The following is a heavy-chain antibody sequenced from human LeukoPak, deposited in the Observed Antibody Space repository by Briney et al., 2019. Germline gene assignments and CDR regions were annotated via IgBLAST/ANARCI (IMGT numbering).Heavy chain of an antibody. J-gene: IGHJ4*02. D-gene: IGHD2-2*01. CDR3: ARESTSSSFDY. CDR1: AFTFRTYA. V-gene: IGHV3-30*04. CDR2: ISDDGTKK. Sequence: GGSLRLSCAASAFTFRTYAMHWVRQAPGKGLEWVAIISDDGTKKYYADSVKGRFTISRDNSKSTLFLQMNSLRPEDTAIYYCARESTSSSFDYWGQGTLVTVSS.